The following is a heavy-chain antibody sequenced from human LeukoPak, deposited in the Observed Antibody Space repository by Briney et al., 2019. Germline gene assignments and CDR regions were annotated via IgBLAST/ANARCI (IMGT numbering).Heavy chain of an antibody. CDR3: ARDYRGYGGYARAGFYQ. V-gene: IGHV4-4*02. J-gene: IGHJ4*02. CDR1: GGSISSSDW. Sequence: PSETLSLTCAVSGGSISSSDWWSWVRQPPGKGLEWIGEIYHSGSSNYNPSLKSRVTISVDKSKNQFSLKLSSVTAADTAVYYCARDYRGYGGYARAGFYQWGQGTLVTVSS. CDR2: IYHSGSS. D-gene: IGHD5-12*01.